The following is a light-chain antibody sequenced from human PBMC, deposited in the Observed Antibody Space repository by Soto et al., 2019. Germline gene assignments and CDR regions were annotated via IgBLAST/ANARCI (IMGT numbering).Light chain of an antibody. CDR3: SSYAGSSNV. V-gene: IGLV2-8*01. CDR2: EVN. Sequence: QSVLTQPPSASGSPGQSVAISCTGTSSDVGGYNYFSWYQQHPGKAPKLMIYEVNKRPSGVPDRFSGSKSGNTASLTVSGLQAEDEADYYCSSYAGSSNVFGTGTNVTV. CDR1: SSDVGGYNY. J-gene: IGLJ1*01.